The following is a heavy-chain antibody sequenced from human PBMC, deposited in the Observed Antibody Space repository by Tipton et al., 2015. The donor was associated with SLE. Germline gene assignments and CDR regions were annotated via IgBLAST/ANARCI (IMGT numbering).Heavy chain of an antibody. V-gene: IGHV4-39*01. CDR2: IYFSGTT. CDR1: GGSISSYY. D-gene: IGHD3-10*01. CDR3: ARRMVQGVITLNYFDY. J-gene: IGHJ4*02. Sequence: TLSLTCTVSGGSISSYYWGWIRQPPGKGLEWIGSIYFSGTTRYNPSLESRLSISVDTSKKQISLKLTSVTAADTAVYYCARRMVQGVITLNYFDYWGQGTLVTVSS.